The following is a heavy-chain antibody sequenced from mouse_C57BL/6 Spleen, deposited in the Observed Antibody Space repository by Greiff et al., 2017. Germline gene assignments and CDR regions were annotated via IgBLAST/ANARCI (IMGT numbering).Heavy chain of an antibody. CDR2: INPGSGGP. Sequence: QVQLQQSGAELVRPGTSVKVSCKASGYAFTNYLIEWVKQRPGQGLEWIGVINPGSGGPNDNEKFKGKATLTADKSSSTAYMQLRSLTSEDSAVYFCARGGATVVATNYFDYWGQGTTLTVSS. J-gene: IGHJ2*01. D-gene: IGHD1-1*01. CDR3: ARGGATVVATNYFDY. CDR1: GYAFTNYL. V-gene: IGHV1-54*01.